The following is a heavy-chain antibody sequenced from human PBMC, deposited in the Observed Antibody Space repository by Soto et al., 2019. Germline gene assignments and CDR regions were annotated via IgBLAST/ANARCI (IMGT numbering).Heavy chain of an antibody. V-gene: IGHV3-72*01. CDR3: ASSGSYRPFDY. CDR1: GFPLSDHY. Sequence: PGGSLRLSCAASGFPLSDHYLDWVRQAPGKGLEWLGRTRNKANSYSTEYAASVKGRFTISRDDSKNSLDLQMESKKTEDPAVYYCASSGSYRPFDYWGQGTLVTVSS. D-gene: IGHD1-26*01. CDR2: TRNKANSYST. J-gene: IGHJ4*02.